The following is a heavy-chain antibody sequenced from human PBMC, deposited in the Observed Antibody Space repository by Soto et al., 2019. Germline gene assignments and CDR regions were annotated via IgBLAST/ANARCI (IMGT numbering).Heavy chain of an antibody. CDR3: ARDSGYSGSGSYYIGAIDY. CDR2: ISYDGSNK. Sequence: QVQLVESGGGVVQPGRSLRLSCAASGFTFSSYAMHWVRQAPGKGLEWVAVISYDGSNKYYADSVMGRFTISRDNSKKSLYREMIRLRAEDTAVYYCARDSGYSGSGSYYIGAIDYWGQGTLVTVSS. CDR1: GFTFSSYA. V-gene: IGHV3-30-3*01. D-gene: IGHD3-10*01. J-gene: IGHJ4*02.